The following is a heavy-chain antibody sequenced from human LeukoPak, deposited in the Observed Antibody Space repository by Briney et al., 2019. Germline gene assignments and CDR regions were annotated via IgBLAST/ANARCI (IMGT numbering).Heavy chain of an antibody. CDR1: GFTFSSYT. Sequence: SGGSLRLSCAASGFTFSSYTTNWVRQAPGKGLEWVSYISSSTSTIYYADSVKGRFTISRDNAKNSLYLQMNSLRAEDTAVYYCARDLRQLWPSYHGMDVWGQGTTVTVSS. D-gene: IGHD5-18*01. CDR2: ISSSTSTI. V-gene: IGHV3-48*01. CDR3: ARDLRQLWPSYHGMDV. J-gene: IGHJ6*02.